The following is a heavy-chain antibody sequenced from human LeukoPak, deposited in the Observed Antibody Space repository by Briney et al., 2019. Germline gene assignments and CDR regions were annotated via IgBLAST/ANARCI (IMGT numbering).Heavy chain of an antibody. V-gene: IGHV1-24*01. CDR3: ARAVFGVVTYFDY. D-gene: IGHD3-3*01. J-gene: IGHJ4*02. CDR1: GYTLTELS. Sequence: ASVKVSCKVSGYTLTELSMHWVRQAPGKGLEWMGGFDPEDGETIYAQKFQGRVTITADESTSTAYMKLSSLRSEDTAVYYCARAVFGVVTYFDYWGQGTLVTVSS. CDR2: FDPEDGET.